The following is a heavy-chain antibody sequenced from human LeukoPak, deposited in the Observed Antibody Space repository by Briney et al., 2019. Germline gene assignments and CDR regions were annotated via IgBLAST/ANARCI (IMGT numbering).Heavy chain of an antibody. V-gene: IGHV3-30*04. CDR3: ARASSGWHYFGN. CDR2: ISYDGSNK. D-gene: IGHD6-19*01. CDR1: GFTFSSYT. Sequence: GGSLRLSCAASGFTFSSYTMHWVRQAPGKGLEWVAVISYDGSNKAYADSVKGRFTISRDSSKNTMYLQMNSLTTEDTALYYCARASSGWHYFGNWGQGTLVTVSS. J-gene: IGHJ4*02.